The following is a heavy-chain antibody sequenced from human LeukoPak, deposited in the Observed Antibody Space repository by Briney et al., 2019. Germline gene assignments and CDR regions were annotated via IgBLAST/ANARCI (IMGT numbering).Heavy chain of an antibody. CDR1: GFSLSTTGVG. J-gene: IGHJ4*02. Sequence: SGPTLVNPTQTLTLTCTFSGFSLSTTGVGVGWIRQPPGKALEWLALIYWDDAKRYGPSLKSRLTIIKDTSKNQVVFTMTNMDPVDTAKYYCAHTDGYGPGDYWGQGTLVTVSS. V-gene: IGHV2-5*05. CDR2: IYWDDAK. D-gene: IGHD5-12*01. CDR3: AHTDGYGPGDY.